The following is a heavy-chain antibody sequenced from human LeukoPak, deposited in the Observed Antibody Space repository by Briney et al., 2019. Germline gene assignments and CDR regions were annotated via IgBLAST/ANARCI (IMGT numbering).Heavy chain of an antibody. V-gene: IGHV3-30*18. CDR1: GFTFNNHA. Sequence: GGSLGLSCAASGFTFNNHAMHWVRQAPGKGLEWVAVISYDGSNIYYVDSVKGRFTISRDNSKNTLYLQMSSLRAEDTAVYYCAKPDSSSWYVYFQHWGQGTLVTVSS. CDR2: ISYDGSNI. J-gene: IGHJ1*01. CDR3: AKPDSSSWYVYFQH. D-gene: IGHD6-13*01.